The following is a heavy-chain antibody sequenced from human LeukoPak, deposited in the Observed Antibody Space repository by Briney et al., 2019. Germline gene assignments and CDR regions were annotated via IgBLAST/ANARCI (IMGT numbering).Heavy chain of an antibody. D-gene: IGHD3-22*01. CDR3: ARVHYYDRSWWFDP. CDR2: INHSGST. Sequence: SETLSLTCAVYGGSFSGYYWSWIRQPPGKGLEWIGEINHSGSTNYTPSLKSRVTISVDTSKNQFSLKLSSVTAADTAVYYCARVHYYDRSWWFDPWGRGTLVTVSS. V-gene: IGHV4-34*01. J-gene: IGHJ5*02. CDR1: GGSFSGYY.